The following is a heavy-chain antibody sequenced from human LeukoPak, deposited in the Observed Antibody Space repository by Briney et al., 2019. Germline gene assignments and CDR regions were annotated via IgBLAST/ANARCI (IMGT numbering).Heavy chain of an antibody. D-gene: IGHD7-27*01. CDR2: ISGSAGST. V-gene: IGHV3-23*01. Sequence: PGGSLRLSCAVSGFTFSSYAMNWVRQAPGTGLEWVSAISGSAGSTYYADSVKGRFTISRDNSKTTLFLQMNSLRAEDTAVYYCAKENWGSLYYYGMDVWGQGTTVTVSS. CDR1: GFTFSSYA. J-gene: IGHJ6*02. CDR3: AKENWGSLYYYGMDV.